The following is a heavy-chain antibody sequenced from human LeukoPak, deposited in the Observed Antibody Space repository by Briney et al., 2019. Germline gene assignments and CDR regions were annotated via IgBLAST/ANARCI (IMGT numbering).Heavy chain of an antibody. Sequence: SSETLSLTCSASGVSISTYYWIWIRQPPAKGLEWMGFFSYSGSTKYNPSLKSRVTMLVDTSKNQFSLKLSSVTAADTAVYYCARMYSGTSYYFDYWGQGTLVTVSS. CDR2: FSYSGST. V-gene: IGHV4-59*01. D-gene: IGHD1-26*01. CDR3: ARMYSGTSYYFDY. CDR1: GVSISTYY. J-gene: IGHJ4*02.